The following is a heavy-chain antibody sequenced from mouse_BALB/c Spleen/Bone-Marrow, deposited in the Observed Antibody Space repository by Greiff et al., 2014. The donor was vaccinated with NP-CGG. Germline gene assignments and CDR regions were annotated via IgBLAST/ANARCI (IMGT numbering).Heavy chain of an antibody. Sequence: VQLQQSGPELVKPGASVKIPCKASGYTFTDYNMDWVKQSHGKSLEWIGDINPNNGGTIYNQKFKDKATLTVDKSSITAYMELRSLTAEDTAVYYCVREDWDGDFDYWGQGTILTVSS. CDR1: GYTFTDYN. J-gene: IGHJ2*01. V-gene: IGHV1-18*01. CDR2: INPNNGGT. CDR3: VREDWDGDFDY. D-gene: IGHD4-1*01.